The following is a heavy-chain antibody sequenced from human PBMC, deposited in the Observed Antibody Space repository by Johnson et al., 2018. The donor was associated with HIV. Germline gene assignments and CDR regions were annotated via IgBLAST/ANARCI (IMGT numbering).Heavy chain of an antibody. V-gene: IGHV3-30*03. CDR1: GFTFSSYG. Sequence: QVQLVESGGGVVQPGRSLRLSCAASGFTFSSYGMHWVRQAPGKGLEWVAVISYDGSNKYYVDSVKGRFTISRDKSKNTLYLQMNSLRAEDTAVYYCARAGAVGFDAFDIWGQGTMVTVSS. D-gene: IGHD6-19*01. CDR3: ARAGAVGFDAFDI. CDR2: ISYDGSNK. J-gene: IGHJ3*02.